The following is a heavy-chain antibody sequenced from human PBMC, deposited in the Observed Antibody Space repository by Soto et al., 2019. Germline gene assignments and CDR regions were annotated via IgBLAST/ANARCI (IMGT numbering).Heavy chain of an antibody. V-gene: IGHV1-69*13. Sequence: SVKVSCKASGGTFSSYAISWVRQAPGQGLEWMGGIIPIFGTANYAQKFQGRVTITADESTSTAYMELSSLRSEDTAVYYCARGGYYDILTGHNWFDPWGQGTLVTVSS. D-gene: IGHD3-9*01. CDR1: GGTFSSYA. J-gene: IGHJ5*02. CDR3: ARGGYYDILTGHNWFDP. CDR2: IIPIFGTA.